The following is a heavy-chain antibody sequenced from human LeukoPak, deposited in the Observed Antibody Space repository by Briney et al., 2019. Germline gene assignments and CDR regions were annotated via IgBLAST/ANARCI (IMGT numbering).Heavy chain of an antibody. J-gene: IGHJ4*02. Sequence: PGGSLRLSCAASGFTFTNYWMNWLRQAPGKGLEWVANIKQDGGAKNYVDSVKGRFTISRDNAKNSLYLQMNNLRVEDTAVYYCVRERVTTTSFDYWGQGVLDTVSS. CDR3: VRERVTTTSFDY. D-gene: IGHD2/OR15-2a*01. V-gene: IGHV3-7*01. CDR1: GFTFTNYW. CDR2: IKQDGGAK.